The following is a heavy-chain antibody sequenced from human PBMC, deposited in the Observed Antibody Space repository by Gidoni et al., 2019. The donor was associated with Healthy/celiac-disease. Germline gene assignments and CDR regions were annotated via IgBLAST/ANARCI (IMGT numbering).Heavy chain of an antibody. CDR2: IWYDGSNK. CDR3: ARGPLWFGESAIEY. CDR1: GFTFSSYG. D-gene: IGHD3-10*01. J-gene: IGHJ4*02. V-gene: IGHV3-33*01. Sequence: QVQLVESGGGVVQPGRSLRLSCAASGFTFSSYGMHWVRQAPGKGLEWVAVIWYDGSNKYYADSVKGRFTISRDNSKNTLYLQMNSLRAEDTAVYYCARGPLWFGESAIEYWGQGTLVTVSS.